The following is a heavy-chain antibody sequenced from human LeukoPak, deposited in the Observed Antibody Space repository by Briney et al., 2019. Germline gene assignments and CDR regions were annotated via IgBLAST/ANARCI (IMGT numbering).Heavy chain of an antibody. D-gene: IGHD6-13*01. CDR1: GFTFSSYG. CDR3: AKDLGSSSWYYMDA. V-gene: IGHV3-30*02. J-gene: IGHJ6*03. CDR2: IRYDGSNK. Sequence: GGSLRLSCAASGFTFSSYGMHWVRQAPGKGLEGVAFIRYDGSNKYYADSVKGRFTISRDNSKNTLYLQMNSLRAEDTAVYYCAKDLGSSSWYYMDAWGKGTTVTVSS.